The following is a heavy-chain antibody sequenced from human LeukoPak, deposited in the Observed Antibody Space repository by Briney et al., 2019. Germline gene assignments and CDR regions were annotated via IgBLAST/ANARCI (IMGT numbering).Heavy chain of an antibody. D-gene: IGHD3-10*01. CDR2: IYYSGSP. CDR1: SGSISSKIYY. CDR3: ATAPYYYGRRDFDY. V-gene: IGHV4-39*07. Sequence: SETLSLTCTVYSGSISSKIYYWGWIRQSPGKGLEWIGSIYYSGSPYYNPSLKSRVTISVDTSKNQLSLNLSSVTAADTAVFYCATAPYYYGRRDFDYWGQGTLVSVSS. J-gene: IGHJ4*02.